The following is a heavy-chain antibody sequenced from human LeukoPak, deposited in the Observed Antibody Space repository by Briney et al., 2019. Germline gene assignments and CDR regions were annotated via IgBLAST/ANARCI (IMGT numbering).Heavy chain of an antibody. CDR1: GYTFTGYY. D-gene: IGHD3-3*01. V-gene: IGHV1-2*02. J-gene: IGHJ3*02. CDR2: INPNSGGT. Sequence: ASVKVSCKASGYTFTGYYMHWVRQAPGQGLEWMGWINPNSGGTNYAQKFQGRVTMTRDTSISTAYMELSRLSSDDTAVYYCARPYYDLWSGTNDAFDIWGQGTMVTVSS. CDR3: ARPYYDLWSGTNDAFDI.